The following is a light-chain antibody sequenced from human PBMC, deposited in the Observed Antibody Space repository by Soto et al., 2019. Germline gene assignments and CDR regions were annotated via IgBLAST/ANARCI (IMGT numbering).Light chain of an antibody. CDR2: DVS. V-gene: IGLV2-14*01. Sequence: QSVLTQPASMSGSPGQSITISCTGTSSDVGGYNYVSWYQQHPGKAPKLMIYDVSNRPSGFSNRFSGSKSGNTASLPISGRQEEDEDDYYCSSYTSSSTWVFGGGTKLTVL. J-gene: IGLJ3*02. CDR3: SSYTSSSTWV. CDR1: SSDVGGYNY.